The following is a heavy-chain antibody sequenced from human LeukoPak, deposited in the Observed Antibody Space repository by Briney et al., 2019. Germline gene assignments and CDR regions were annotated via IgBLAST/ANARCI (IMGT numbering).Heavy chain of an antibody. Sequence: PGGSLRLSCAASGFTFSSYAMPWVRQAPGKGLEWVAVISYDGSNKYYADSVKGRFTISRDNSKNTLYLQMNSLRDEDTAVYYCARDQRGYDSSGFTKYYFDYWGQGTLVTVSS. CDR2: ISYDGSNK. D-gene: IGHD3-22*01. CDR1: GFTFSSYA. CDR3: ARDQRGYDSSGFTKYYFDY. J-gene: IGHJ4*02. V-gene: IGHV3-30-3*01.